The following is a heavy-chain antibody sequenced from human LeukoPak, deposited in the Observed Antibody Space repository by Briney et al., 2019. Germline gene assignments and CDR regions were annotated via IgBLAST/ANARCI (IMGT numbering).Heavy chain of an antibody. CDR3: AKWGCSGGSCYPFDY. CDR2: ISGTGNRT. Sequence: PGGSLRLSCAASGFTFSSYAMGWVRQAPGKGLEWVSAISGTGNRTYYADSVKGRFTISRDNSENTLYLQMNSLTAADTAVYYCAKWGCSGGSCYPFDYWGQGTLVTVSS. V-gene: IGHV3-23*01. D-gene: IGHD2-15*01. J-gene: IGHJ4*02. CDR1: GFTFSSYA.